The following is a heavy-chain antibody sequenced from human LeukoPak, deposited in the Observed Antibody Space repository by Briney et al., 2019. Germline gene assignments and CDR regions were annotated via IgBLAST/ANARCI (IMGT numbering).Heavy chain of an antibody. V-gene: IGHV1-2*02. CDR1: GYTFTGYY. CDR2: INPNNGDT. D-gene: IGHD3-22*01. CDR3: ARDLGLFCVYY. Sequence: ASVKVSCKASGYTFTGYYIHWVRQAPGQGLEWMGWINPNNGDTAYAQKFQGRVTMTRDTSISTGYMELSRLRSDDTAVYSCARDLGLFCVYYWGQGTLVTVSS. J-gene: IGHJ4*02.